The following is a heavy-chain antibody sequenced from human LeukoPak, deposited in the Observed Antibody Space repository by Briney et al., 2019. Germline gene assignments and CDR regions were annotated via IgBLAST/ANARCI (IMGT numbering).Heavy chain of an antibody. CDR1: GGTYSSYA. V-gene: IGHV1-69*04. CDR3: ARAGGLGDGYNYDY. D-gene: IGHD5-24*01. Sequence: SVKVSCKASGGTYSSYAISWVRQAPGQGLEWMGRIIPILGIANYAQKFQGRVTITADKSTSTAYMELSSLRSEDTAVYYCARAGGLGDGYNYDYWGQGTLVTVSS. J-gene: IGHJ4*02. CDR2: IIPILGIA.